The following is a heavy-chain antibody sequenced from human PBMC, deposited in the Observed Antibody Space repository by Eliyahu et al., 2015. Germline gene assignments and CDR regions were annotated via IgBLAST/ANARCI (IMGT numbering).Heavy chain of an antibody. Sequence: MGIIYPGDSDTRYSPSFQGQVTISADRSITTAYLQWSSLKASDTAMYYCARWDDVLRTPFDYWGQGTLATVSS. V-gene: IGHV5-51*01. CDR2: IYPGDSDT. CDR3: ARWDDVLRTPFDY. D-gene: IGHD3-9*01. J-gene: IGHJ4*02.